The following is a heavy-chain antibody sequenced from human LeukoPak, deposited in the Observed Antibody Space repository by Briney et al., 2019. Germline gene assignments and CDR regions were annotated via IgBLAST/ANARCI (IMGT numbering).Heavy chain of an antibody. V-gene: IGHV3-23*01. Sequence: GGSLRLSCAASGFPFSSYAMNWVRQAPGKGLEWVSSISGSGGSTYYADSVKGRFTISRDNSKNTLYLQMNSLRAEDTAVFYCAKLCCYDSSGYFDYWGQGTLVTVSS. CDR2: ISGSGGST. J-gene: IGHJ4*02. CDR1: GFPFSSYA. D-gene: IGHD3-22*01. CDR3: AKLCCYDSSGYFDY.